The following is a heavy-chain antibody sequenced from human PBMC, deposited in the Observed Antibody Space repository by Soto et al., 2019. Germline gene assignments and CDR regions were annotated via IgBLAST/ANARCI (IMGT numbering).Heavy chain of an antibody. CDR2: ISSSSTSS. CDR3: ARDKGGTFDY. J-gene: IGHJ4*02. Sequence: QVLLVESGGGLVKPGGSLRLSCAASGFTFSDSYMSWIRQAPGKGLEWVSYISSSSTSSNYADSMKGRFTISRDNAKTSLYLQMNSLRAENTAVYYCARDKGGTFDYWGQGTRVTVSS. CDR1: GFTFSDSY. V-gene: IGHV3-11*05. D-gene: IGHD1-26*01.